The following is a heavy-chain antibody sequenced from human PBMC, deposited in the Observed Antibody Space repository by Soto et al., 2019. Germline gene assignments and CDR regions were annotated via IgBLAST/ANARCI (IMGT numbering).Heavy chain of an antibody. V-gene: IGHV3-23*01. Sequence: EVQLLESGGGLLQPGGSLRLSCAASGLTFSSHAMTWVRQAPGKGLQWVSTISDSGDSTYYADSVKGRFTISRDNSKNTLYLQMSGLRAEDTAVYYCARVGWIGGQGTLVTVSS. CDR1: GLTFSSHA. CDR3: ARVGWI. J-gene: IGHJ4*02. CDR2: ISDSGDST. D-gene: IGHD5-12*01.